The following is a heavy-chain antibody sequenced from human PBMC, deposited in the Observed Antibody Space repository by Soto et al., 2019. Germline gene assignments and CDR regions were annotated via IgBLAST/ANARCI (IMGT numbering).Heavy chain of an antibody. D-gene: IGHD3-10*01. CDR3: ATEDAGTLDY. J-gene: IGHJ4*02. V-gene: IGHV3-33*01. CDR1: GFTFSSYG. Sequence: SLPLSYEASGFTFSSYGMHWVRQAPGKGLEWVAVIWYDGSNKYYADSVKGRFTISRDNSKNTLYLQMNSLRAEDTAVYYCATEDAGTLDYWGQGTLVTVSS. CDR2: IWYDGSNK.